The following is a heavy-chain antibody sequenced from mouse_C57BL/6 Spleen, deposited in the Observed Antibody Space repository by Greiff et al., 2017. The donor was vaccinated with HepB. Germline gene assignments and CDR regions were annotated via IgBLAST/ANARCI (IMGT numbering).Heavy chain of an antibody. Sequence: VQLQQPGAELVRPGPSVKLSCKASGYTFTSYWMHWVKQRPGQGLEWIGVIDPSDSYTNYNQKFKGKATLTVDTSSSTAYMQLSSLTSEDSAVYYCARGAYWGQGTLVTVSA. CDR2: IDPSDSYT. CDR1: GYTFTSYW. CDR3: ARGAY. V-gene: IGHV1-59*01. J-gene: IGHJ3*01.